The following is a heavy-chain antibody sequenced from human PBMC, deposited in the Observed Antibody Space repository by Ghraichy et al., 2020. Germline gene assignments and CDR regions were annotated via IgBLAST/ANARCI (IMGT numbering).Heavy chain of an antibody. D-gene: IGHD5-18*01. CDR1: GGSISSYY. J-gene: IGHJ4*02. CDR3: ARHFGCSDGLIFDY. CDR2: IYYSGST. V-gene: IGHV4-59*08. Sequence: SETLSLTCTVSGGSISSYYWSWIRQPPGKGLEWIGHIYYSGSTNYNPSLKSRVTISVDTSKNQFSLKLSSVTAADTAVYYCARHFGCSDGLIFDYWGQGTLVTVSS.